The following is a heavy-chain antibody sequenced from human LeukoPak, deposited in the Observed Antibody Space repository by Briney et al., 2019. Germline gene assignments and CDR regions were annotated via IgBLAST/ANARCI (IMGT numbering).Heavy chain of an antibody. J-gene: IGHJ4*02. CDR1: GFTVSSNY. Sequence: GGSLRLSCAASGFTVSSNYMSWVRQALGKGLEWVSVIYSGGSTYYADSVKGRFTISRDNSKNTLYLQMNSLRAEDTAVYYCARDVAVAGTFDYWGQGTLVTVSS. D-gene: IGHD6-19*01. CDR2: IYSGGST. CDR3: ARDVAVAGTFDY. V-gene: IGHV3-66*01.